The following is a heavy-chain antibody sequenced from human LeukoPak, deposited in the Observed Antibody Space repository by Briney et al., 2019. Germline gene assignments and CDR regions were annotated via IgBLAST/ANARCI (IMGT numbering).Heavy chain of an antibody. J-gene: IGHJ4*02. V-gene: IGHV3-23*01. Sequence: GGSLRLSCAASGFTFSSYAMSWVRQAPGKGLEWVSAISGSGGSTYYADSVKGRFTISRDNSKNTLYLQMNSLRAEDTAVYYCAKDEGRGYSYGSAYWGQGTLVTVPS. CDR2: ISGSGGST. CDR3: AKDEGRGYSYGSAY. CDR1: GFTFSSYA. D-gene: IGHD5-18*01.